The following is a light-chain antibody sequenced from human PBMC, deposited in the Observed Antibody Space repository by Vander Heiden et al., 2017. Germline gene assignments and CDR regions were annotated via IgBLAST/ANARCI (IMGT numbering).Light chain of an antibody. V-gene: IGKV4-1*01. CDR3: HQYFSAPFS. Sequence: DIAMTQSPVPLTVSLGDRVTIHCRSAQSVFYHSDNRDYVGWYQQKAGQPPKLLLSWASTRESGVPDRCAGSGSGTNFTLSFHNVKTDDAAIYFCHQYFSAPFSFGPGTRLEIK. J-gene: IGKJ3*01. CDR1: QSVFYHSDNRDY. CDR2: WAS.